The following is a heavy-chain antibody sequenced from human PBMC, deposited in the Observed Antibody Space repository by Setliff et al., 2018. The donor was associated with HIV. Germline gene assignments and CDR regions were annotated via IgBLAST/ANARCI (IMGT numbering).Heavy chain of an antibody. Sequence: HGESLKISCQASGYSFTNYWIGWVRQMPGKGLKWIGVIHPGDFVTRYGPSFQGQVFISADRSITTAYSQWDSLKASDTAMYYCTRRRRAPGIEDLEAYWGQGTLVTVSS. V-gene: IGHV5-51*01. CDR2: IHPGDFVT. CDR3: TRRRRAPGIEDLEAY. J-gene: IGHJ4*02. D-gene: IGHD1-26*01. CDR1: GYSFTNYW.